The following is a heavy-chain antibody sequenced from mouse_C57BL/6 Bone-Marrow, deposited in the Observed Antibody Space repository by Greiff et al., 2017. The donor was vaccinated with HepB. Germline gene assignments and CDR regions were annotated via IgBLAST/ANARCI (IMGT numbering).Heavy chain of an antibody. Sequence: VQLQQSGAELVRPGASVKLSCTASGFNIKDYYMHWVKQRPEQGLEWIGRIDPEDGDTEYAPKFQGKATMTADTSSNTAYLQLSSLTSEDTAVYYCTTTYLDGSMYYFDYWGQGTTLTVSS. D-gene: IGHD2-3*01. V-gene: IGHV14-1*01. CDR1: GFNIKDYY. J-gene: IGHJ2*01. CDR2: IDPEDGDT. CDR3: TTTYLDGSMYYFDY.